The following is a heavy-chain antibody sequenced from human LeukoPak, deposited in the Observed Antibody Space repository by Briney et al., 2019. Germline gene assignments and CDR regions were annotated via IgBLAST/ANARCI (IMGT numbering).Heavy chain of an antibody. CDR3: ARAGYCSGGSCYHYYYYGMDV. D-gene: IGHD2-15*01. J-gene: IGHJ6*02. CDR2: ISCSGSTI. V-gene: IGHV3-48*03. Sequence: GGTLRLSCAASGFAFSSYEMNWVRQAPGKGLLWVSYISCSGSTIYYADSVKGRFTISRDNANNSLYLQMNSLRAEDTAVYYCARAGYCSGGSCYHYYYYGMDVWAKGPRSPRP. CDR1: GFAFSSYE.